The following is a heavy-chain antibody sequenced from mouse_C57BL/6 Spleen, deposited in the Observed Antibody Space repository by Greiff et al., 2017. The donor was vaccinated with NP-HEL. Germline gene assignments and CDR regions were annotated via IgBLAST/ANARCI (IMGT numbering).Heavy chain of an antibody. CDR3: ARDWDDYFDY. J-gene: IGHJ2*01. CDR1: GYSITSGYY. V-gene: IGHV3-6*01. Sequence: DVQLVESGPGLVKPSQSLSLTCSVTGYSITSGYYWNWIRQFPGNKLEWMGYISYDGSNNYNPSLKNRISITRDTSKNQFFLKLNSVTTEDTATYYCARDWDDYFDYWGQGTTLTVSS. D-gene: IGHD4-1*01. CDR2: ISYDGSN.